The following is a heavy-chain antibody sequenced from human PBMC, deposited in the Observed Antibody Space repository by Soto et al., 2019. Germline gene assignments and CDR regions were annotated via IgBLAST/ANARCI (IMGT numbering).Heavy chain of an antibody. V-gene: IGHV1-2*02. CDR1: GYTFKAFY. J-gene: IGHJ3*02. CDR2: INPNVGGA. CDR3: VRALSGWIRSAFDI. D-gene: IGHD5-12*01. Sequence: GASVKVSCKASGYTFKAFYLHWVRQVPGRGLEWIGWINPNVGGAKFAPEFQGRVSMTGDTSINTVYLDLSGLTPDDTAVYYCVRALSGWIRSAFDIWGQGTMVTVSS.